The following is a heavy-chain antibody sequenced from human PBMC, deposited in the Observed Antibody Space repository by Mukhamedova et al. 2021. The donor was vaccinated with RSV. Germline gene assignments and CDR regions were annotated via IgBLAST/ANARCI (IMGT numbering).Heavy chain of an antibody. CDR1: GLTFTNYG. CDR3: AKDFGGGFNSLDY. Sequence: GLTFTNYGMYWVRQAPGKGLEWVAVVSYDGSNKYHADSVKGRFTISRDNSKNTLYLQMNSLRAEDTAVYYCAKDFGGGFNSLDY. D-gene: IGHD5-24*01. CDR2: VSYDGSNK. V-gene: IGHV3-30*18. J-gene: IGHJ4*01.